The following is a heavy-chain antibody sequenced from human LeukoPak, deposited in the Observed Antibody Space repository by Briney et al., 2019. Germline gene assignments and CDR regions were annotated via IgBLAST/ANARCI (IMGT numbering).Heavy chain of an antibody. Sequence: GGSLRLSCAASGFTFSSYGMHWVRQAPGKGLEWVAVISYDGSNKYYADSVKGRFTISRDNSKNTLYLQMNSLRAEDTAVYYCATGEIAAAGGHYWGQGTLVTVSS. CDR1: GFTFSSYG. CDR3: ATGEIAAAGGHY. D-gene: IGHD6-13*01. V-gene: IGHV3-30*03. J-gene: IGHJ4*02. CDR2: ISYDGSNK.